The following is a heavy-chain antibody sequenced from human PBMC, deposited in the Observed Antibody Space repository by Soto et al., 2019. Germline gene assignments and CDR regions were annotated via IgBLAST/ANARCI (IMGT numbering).Heavy chain of an antibody. D-gene: IGHD2-2*02. Sequence: XGSLRLSCAAAGFTFGTYLMSWVRRAPGKGLDWVATIVPDGSEKYYVDSVKGRFTISRDNAKNSLYLQMQSLRAEDTAMYYCARDGVGYCRSRSCDRDRPQYHFGMDVWGQGTTVTVSS. CDR1: GFTFGTYL. CDR2: IVPDGSEK. J-gene: IGHJ6*02. V-gene: IGHV3-7*01. CDR3: ARDGVGYCRSRSCDRDRPQYHFGMDV.